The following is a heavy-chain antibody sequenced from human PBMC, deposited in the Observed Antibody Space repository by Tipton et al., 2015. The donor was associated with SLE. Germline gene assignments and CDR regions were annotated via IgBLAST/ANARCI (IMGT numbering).Heavy chain of an antibody. CDR1: GYRFTTYW. J-gene: IGHJ5*02. Sequence: VQLVQSGPEVKKPGESLKISCKGSGYRFTTYWIAWVRQMPGKGLEWMGIIYPGYSDTRYSPSFQGQVTISADESINTDYLQWSSLKASDTAIYYCARQGERWSMDNLYAPWGQGTLVTVTS. V-gene: IGHV5-51*01. CDR2: IYPGYSDT. CDR3: ARQGERWSMDNLYAP. D-gene: IGHD4-23*01.